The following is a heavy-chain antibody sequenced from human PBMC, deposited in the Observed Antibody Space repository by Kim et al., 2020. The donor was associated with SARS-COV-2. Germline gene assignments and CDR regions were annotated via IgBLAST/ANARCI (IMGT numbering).Heavy chain of an antibody. Sequence: NYNPALKSRVTMSVDTSKNQFSLKLSSVTAADTAVYYCARDGRVWERFFDCWGQGSLVTVSS. D-gene: IGHD1-26*01. J-gene: IGHJ4*02. V-gene: IGHV4-4*07. CDR3: ARDGRVWERFFDC.